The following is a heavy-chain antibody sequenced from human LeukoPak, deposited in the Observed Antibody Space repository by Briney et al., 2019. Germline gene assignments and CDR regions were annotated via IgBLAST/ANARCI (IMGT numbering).Heavy chain of an antibody. CDR1: GFTFSSYS. J-gene: IGHJ4*02. D-gene: IGHD3-10*01. CDR2: ISSSSSYI. CDR3: ARDDTMVRGVIPFDY. V-gene: IGHV3-21*01. Sequence: GGSLRLSCAASGFTFSSYSMTWVRQAPGKGLEWVSSISSSSSYIYYADSVKGRFTISRDNAKNSLYLQMNSLRAEDTAVYYCARDDTMVRGVIPFDYWGQGTLVTVSS.